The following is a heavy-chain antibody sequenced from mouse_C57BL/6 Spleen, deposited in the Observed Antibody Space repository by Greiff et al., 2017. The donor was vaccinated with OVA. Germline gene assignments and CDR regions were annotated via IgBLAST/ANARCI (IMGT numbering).Heavy chain of an antibody. Sequence: QVTLKVSGPELVKPGASVKISCKASGYAFSSSWMNWVKQRPGKGLEWIGRIYPGDGDTNYNGKFKGKATLTADKSSSTAYMQLSSLTSEDSAVYFCANSNGFDYWGQGTTLTVSS. J-gene: IGHJ2*01. CDR2: IYPGDGDT. CDR1: GYAFSSSW. CDR3: ANSNGFDY. D-gene: IGHD2-5*01. V-gene: IGHV1-82*01.